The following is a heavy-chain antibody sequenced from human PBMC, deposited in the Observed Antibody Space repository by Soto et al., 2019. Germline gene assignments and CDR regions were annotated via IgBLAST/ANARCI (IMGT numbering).Heavy chain of an antibody. CDR3: AYNYGDYVVDAFDI. CDR1: GFTFSSYA. J-gene: IGHJ3*02. V-gene: IGHV3-23*01. D-gene: IGHD4-17*01. Sequence: GGSLRLSCAASGFTFSSYAMSWVRQATGKGLEWVSAISGSGGSTYYADSVKGRFTISRDNSKNTLYLQMNSLRAEDTAIYYCAYNYGDYVVDAFDIWGQGTMVTVSS. CDR2: ISGSGGST.